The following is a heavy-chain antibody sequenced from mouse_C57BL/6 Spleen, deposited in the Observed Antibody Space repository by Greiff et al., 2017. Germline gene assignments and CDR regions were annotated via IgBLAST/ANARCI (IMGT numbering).Heavy chain of an antibody. Sequence: VQLQQSGAELVKPGASVKISCKASGYAISSYWMNWVKQRPGKGLEWIGQIYPGDGDTNYNGKFKGKATLTADKSSSTAYMQLSSLTSEDSAVYFCARDYSNSYAMDYWGQGTLVTVSS. V-gene: IGHV1-80*01. CDR1: GYAISSYW. D-gene: IGHD2-5*01. J-gene: IGHJ4*01. CDR3: ARDYSNSYAMDY. CDR2: IYPGDGDT.